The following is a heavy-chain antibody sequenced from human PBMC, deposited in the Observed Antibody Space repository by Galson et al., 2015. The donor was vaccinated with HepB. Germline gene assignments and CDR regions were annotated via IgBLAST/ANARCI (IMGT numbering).Heavy chain of an antibody. CDR1: GFTFSSHA. Sequence: SLRLSCAASGFTFSSHAMHWVRQAPDKGLEWVAVISPDGRDKNYAESVKGRFPISRETSNNTLYLEMNSLRVEDTAAYLCAKDRGSGSYYFDSWGQGTLVTVTS. J-gene: IGHJ4*02. D-gene: IGHD3-10*01. CDR3: AKDRGSGSYYFDS. CDR2: ISPDGRDK. V-gene: IGHV3-30*18.